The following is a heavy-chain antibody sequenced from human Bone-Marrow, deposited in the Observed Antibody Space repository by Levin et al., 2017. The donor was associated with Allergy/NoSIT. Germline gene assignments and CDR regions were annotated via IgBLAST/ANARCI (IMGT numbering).Heavy chain of an antibody. CDR2: ISYDGSNK. V-gene: IGHV3-30*18. J-gene: IGHJ6*02. Sequence: GGSLRLSCAASGFTFSSYGMHWVRQAPGKGLEWVAVISYDGSNKYYADSGKGRFTISRDNSKNTLYLQMNSLRAEDTAVYYCANLDYGGNSHYYYYGMDVWGQGTTVTVSS. CDR3: ANLDYGGNSHYYYYGMDV. CDR1: GFTFSSYG. D-gene: IGHD4-23*01.